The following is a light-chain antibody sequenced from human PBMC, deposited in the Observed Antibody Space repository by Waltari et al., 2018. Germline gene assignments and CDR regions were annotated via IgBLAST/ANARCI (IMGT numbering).Light chain of an antibody. V-gene: IGLV2-14*01. CDR3: SSYTSSRSPSV. CDR2: EVS. Sequence: QSALTPPASGAGSPGQAIPISCTGTSSGVGGYNYVSWYQQHPGTAPTLMIYEVSTRLSWVSDRCSGSKSRKTAALTISCMQAEDDAAYYCSSYTSSRSPSVFGTGTKVTVL. CDR1: SSGVGGYNY. J-gene: IGLJ1*01.